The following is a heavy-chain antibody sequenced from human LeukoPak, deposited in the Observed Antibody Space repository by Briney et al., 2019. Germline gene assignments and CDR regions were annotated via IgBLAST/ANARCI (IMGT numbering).Heavy chain of an antibody. D-gene: IGHD6-13*01. V-gene: IGHV4-34*01. J-gene: IGHJ3*02. CDR1: GGSLSGYY. CDR2: INHSGST. Sequence: SSETLSLTCAVYGGSLSGYYWSWIRQPPGKGLEWIGEINHSGSTNYNPSLKSRVTISVDTSKNQFSLKLSSVTAADTAVYYCAIGQQPGAFDIWGQGTMVTVSS. CDR3: AIGQQPGAFDI.